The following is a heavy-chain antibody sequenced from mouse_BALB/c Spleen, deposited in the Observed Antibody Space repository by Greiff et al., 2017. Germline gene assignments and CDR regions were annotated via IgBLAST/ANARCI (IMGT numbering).Heavy chain of an antibody. D-gene: IGHD2-3*01. J-gene: IGHJ4*01. V-gene: IGHV3-2*02. CDR1: GYSITSDYA. CDR3: ARFYDHYAMDY. CDR2: ISYSGST. Sequence: EVKLQESGPGLVKPSQSLSLTCTVTGYSITSDYAWNWIRQFPGNKLEWVGYISYSGSTSYNPSLKSRISITRDTSKNQFFLQLNSVTTEDTATYYCARFYDHYAMDYWGQGTSVTVSS.